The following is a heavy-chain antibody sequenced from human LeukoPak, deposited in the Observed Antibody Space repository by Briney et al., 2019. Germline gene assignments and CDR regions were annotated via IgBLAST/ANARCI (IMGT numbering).Heavy chain of an antibody. CDR2: IYSGGST. V-gene: IGHV3-53*01. CDR1: GFTVSSNY. J-gene: IGHJ4*02. Sequence: GGSLRLSCAASGFTVSSNYMSWVRQAPGKGLEWVSVIYSGGSTYYADSVKGRFTISRDNSKNTLYLQMDSLKVEDTAVYYCARAQYYSNDCWGQGTLVTVSS. CDR3: ARAQYYSNDC. D-gene: IGHD4-11*01.